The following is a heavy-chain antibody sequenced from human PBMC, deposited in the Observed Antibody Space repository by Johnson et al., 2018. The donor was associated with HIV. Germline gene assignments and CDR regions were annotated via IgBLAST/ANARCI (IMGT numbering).Heavy chain of an antibody. V-gene: IGHV3-66*02. D-gene: IGHD1-1*01. Sequence: VQLVEFGGGLVKPGGSLRLSCAASGFTVSSNYMSWVRQAPGKGLEWVSVIYSGGSTYYADSVKGRFTISRDNSKNTLYLQMNSLRAEDTAVYYCTTGVFHAFDMWGQGTMVTVSS. CDR3: TTGVFHAFDM. CDR2: IYSGGST. CDR1: GFTVSSNY. J-gene: IGHJ3*02.